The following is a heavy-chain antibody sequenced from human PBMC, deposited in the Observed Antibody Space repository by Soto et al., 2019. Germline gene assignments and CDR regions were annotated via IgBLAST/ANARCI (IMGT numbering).Heavy chain of an antibody. CDR2: IYYSGST. D-gene: IGHD4-4*01. CDR1: GGSISSYY. CDR3: ARGGYSTSLYYGMDV. J-gene: IGHJ6*02. V-gene: IGHV4-59*01. Sequence: SETLSLTCTVSGGSISSYYWSWIRQPPGKGLEWIGYIYYSGSTNYNPSLKSRVTISVDTSKNQFSLKLSSVTAADTAVYYCARGGYSTSLYYGMDVWRQGTTVTVSS.